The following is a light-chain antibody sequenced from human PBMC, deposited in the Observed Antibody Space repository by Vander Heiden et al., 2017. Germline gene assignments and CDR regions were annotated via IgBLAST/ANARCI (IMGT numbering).Light chain of an antibody. J-gene: IGLJ3*02. CDR3: QSYDSSLSGWV. V-gene: IGLV1-40*01. CDR1: SPNIRAGYD. CDR2: GNS. Sequence: QSVLTPPPPVSGAPGQRVTISCTGSSPNIRAGYDVHWYQQLPGTAPKLLIYGNSNRPSGGPDRFSGSKSGTSASLASTGLQAEDEADYYCQSYDSSLSGWVFGGGTKLTVL.